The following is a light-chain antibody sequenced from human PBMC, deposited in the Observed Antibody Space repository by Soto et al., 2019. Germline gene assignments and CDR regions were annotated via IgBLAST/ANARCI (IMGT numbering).Light chain of an antibody. V-gene: IGKV1-39*01. Sequence: DIQMTQSPSSLSASVGGRVTITCRASQRISSSLNWYQQKPGKAPRLLIYAASTLQSGVPSRFSGSATGTDFTLTISSLQPEDFATYFCLQTYCTPLTFGGGTKVEIK. CDR3: LQTYCTPLT. CDR1: QRISSS. J-gene: IGKJ4*01. CDR2: AAS.